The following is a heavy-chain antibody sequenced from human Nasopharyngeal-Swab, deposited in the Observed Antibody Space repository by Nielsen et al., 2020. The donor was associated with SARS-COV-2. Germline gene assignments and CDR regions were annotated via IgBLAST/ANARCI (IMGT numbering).Heavy chain of an antibody. V-gene: IGHV1-58*01. CDR1: GFTFSGSA. CDR3: ATLSAPRDGNNRAPMG. D-gene: IGHD5-24*01. J-gene: IGHJ4*02. CDR2: IVLGIDKT. Sequence: KISCKASGFTFSGSAVQWVRQARGQRLEWIGWIVLGIDKTDYAQKFQDRVTITRDMSASTVYMQLSSLRSEDTALYYCATLSAPRDGNNRAPMGWGQGTLVTVSS.